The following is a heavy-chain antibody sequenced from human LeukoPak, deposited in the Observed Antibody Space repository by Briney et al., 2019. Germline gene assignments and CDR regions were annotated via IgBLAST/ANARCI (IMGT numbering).Heavy chain of an antibody. D-gene: IGHD5-18*01. V-gene: IGHV1-46*01. CDR1: GYTFTSYY. J-gene: IGHJ4*02. CDR2: INPSGGST. Sequence: AASVKVSCKASGYTFTSYYMHWVRQAPGQGLEWMGIINPSGGSTSYAQKFQGRVTMTRDMSTSTVYMELSSLRSEGTAVYYCAREIGPRQLHLWGSAFDYWGQGTLVTVSS. CDR3: AREIGPRQLHLWGSAFDY.